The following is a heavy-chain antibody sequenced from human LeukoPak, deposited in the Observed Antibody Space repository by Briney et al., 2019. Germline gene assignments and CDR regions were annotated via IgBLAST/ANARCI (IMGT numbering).Heavy chain of an antibody. Sequence: GGSLRLSCAASGFTFSSYAMSWVRQAPGKGLEWVSAISGSGGSTYYPDSVKGRFTISRDNAKNSLYLQMNSLRAEDTAVYYCARSGNNYYYYMDVWGKGTTVTVSS. CDR2: ISGSGGST. D-gene: IGHD6-25*01. J-gene: IGHJ6*03. V-gene: IGHV3-23*01. CDR3: ARSGNNYYYYMDV. CDR1: GFTFSSYA.